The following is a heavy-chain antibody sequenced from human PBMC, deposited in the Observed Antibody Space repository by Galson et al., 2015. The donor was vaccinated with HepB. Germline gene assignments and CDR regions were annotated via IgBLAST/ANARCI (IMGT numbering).Heavy chain of an antibody. CDR2: ISGRGGST. CDR1: GFTFNSYV. V-gene: IGHV3-23*01. D-gene: IGHD3-10*01. J-gene: IGHJ3*01. Sequence: LRLSCAASGFTFNSYVMSWVRQAPGKGLEWVSSISGRGGSTDYADSVKGRFTVSRDNSKNILYLEMKSLRAEDTAVYYCAKDSLRDYYGSGTLWAFDVWGQGTMVTVSS. CDR3: AKDSLRDYYGSGTLWAFDV.